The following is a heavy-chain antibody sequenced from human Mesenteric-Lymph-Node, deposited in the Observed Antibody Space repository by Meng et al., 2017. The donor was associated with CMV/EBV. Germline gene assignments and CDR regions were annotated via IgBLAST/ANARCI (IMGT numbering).Heavy chain of an antibody. CDR3: ARDCGFFTYYFDY. D-gene: IGHD3-16*01. CDR2: ISYDGSNK. J-gene: IGHJ4*02. Sequence: LSLTCAASGFTFSSYAMHWVRQAPGKGLEWVAVISYDGSNKYYADSVKGRFTISRDNSKNTLYLQMNSLRAEDTAVYYCARDCGFFTYYFDYWGQGTLVTVSS. V-gene: IGHV3-30-3*01. CDR1: GFTFSSYA.